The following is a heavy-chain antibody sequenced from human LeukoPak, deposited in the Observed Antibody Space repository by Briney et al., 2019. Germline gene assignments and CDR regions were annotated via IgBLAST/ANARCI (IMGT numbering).Heavy chain of an antibody. CDR3: ARATRYNWNWDAFDI. J-gene: IGHJ3*02. CDR2: IYYSGST. CDR1: GGSISSYY. Sequence: PSETLSLTCTVSGGSISSYYWSWIRQPPGKGLEWIGYIYYSGSTNYNPSLKSRVTKSLDTSKNQFSLKLSTVTAADTAVYYCARATRYNWNWDAFDIWGQGTMVTVSS. D-gene: IGHD1-1*01. V-gene: IGHV4-59*01.